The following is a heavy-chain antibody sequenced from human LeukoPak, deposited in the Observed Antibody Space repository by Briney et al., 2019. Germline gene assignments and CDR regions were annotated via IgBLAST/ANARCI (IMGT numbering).Heavy chain of an antibody. CDR1: GFTFNIYA. J-gene: IGHJ6*02. V-gene: IGHV3-23*01. D-gene: IGHD6-13*01. CDR3: AKDRLSSWLYGMDV. CDR2: ISGSGGST. Sequence: GGSLRLSCAASGFTFNIYAMSWVRLAPGKELDWVSAISGSGGSTYYADSVKGRFTVSRDNAKNSLYLQMSSLRAEDTALYYCAKDRLSSWLYGMDVWGQGTTVTVPS.